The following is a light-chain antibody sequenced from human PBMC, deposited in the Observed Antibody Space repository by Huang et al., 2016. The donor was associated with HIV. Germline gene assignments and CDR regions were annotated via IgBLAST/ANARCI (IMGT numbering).Light chain of an antibody. J-gene: IGKJ3*01. Sequence: ETVMTQSPVTLSVSPGDRASLSCRSSQMVSSHLAGYQHKPGQAPRLLIYAAATRATGVPARFSGSGAGTEFTLTISTLQSEDSAVYYCQQYNDFRSTFGPGTRVEIK. CDR2: AAA. V-gene: IGKV3-15*01. CDR3: QQYNDFRST. CDR1: QMVSSH.